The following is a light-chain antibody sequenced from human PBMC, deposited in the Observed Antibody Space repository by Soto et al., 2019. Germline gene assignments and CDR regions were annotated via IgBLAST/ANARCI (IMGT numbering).Light chain of an antibody. V-gene: IGKV3-15*01. CDR3: QQYNNWPPIT. CDR1: QSVSSK. J-gene: IGKJ5*01. Sequence: EIVMTQSPATLSVSPGERATLSCRASQSVSSKLAWYQQKPGQAPMLLIYGASTRATGIPARFSGSGSGTEFTLTISSLQSEDFAVYYWQQYNNWPPITFGQWTRLEIK. CDR2: GAS.